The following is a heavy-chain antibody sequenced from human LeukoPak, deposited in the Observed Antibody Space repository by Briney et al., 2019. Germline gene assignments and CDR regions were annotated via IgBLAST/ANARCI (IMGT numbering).Heavy chain of an antibody. D-gene: IGHD5-12*01. Sequence: PGGSLRLSCAASGFTFSSYWMHWVRQAPGKGLVWVSRINSDGSSTSYADSVKGRFTISRDNAKNTLYLQMNSLRAEDTAVYYCAREWSGYDPNPWFDYWGRGTLVTVSS. V-gene: IGHV3-74*01. J-gene: IGHJ4*02. CDR1: GFTFSSYW. CDR2: INSDGSST. CDR3: AREWSGYDPNPWFDY.